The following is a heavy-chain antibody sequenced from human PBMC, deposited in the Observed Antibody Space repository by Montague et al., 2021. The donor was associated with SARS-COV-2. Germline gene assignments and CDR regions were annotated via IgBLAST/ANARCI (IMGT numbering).Heavy chain of an antibody. J-gene: IGHJ4*02. Sequence: ALVKPTQTLTLTCTFSGFSLSTSGMRASWIRQPPGKALEWLARIDWDDDKFYSTSLKTRLTISKDTSKNQVVLTMTNMDPVDTAMYYCARSYYDILTAYYTPFDYWGQGTLVTVSS. D-gene: IGHD3-9*01. CDR3: ARSYYDILTAYYTPFDY. CDR1: GFSLSTSGMR. V-gene: IGHV2-70*04. CDR2: IDWDDDK.